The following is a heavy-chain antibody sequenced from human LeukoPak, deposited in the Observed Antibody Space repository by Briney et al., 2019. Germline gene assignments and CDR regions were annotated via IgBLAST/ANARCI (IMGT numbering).Heavy chain of an antibody. Sequence: GASVKVSCKASGYTFTSYGISWVRQAPGQGLKWMGWISAYNGNTNYAQKLQGRVTMTTDTSTSTAYMELRSLRSDDTAVYYCARDEVPAKIYYYYYYGMDVWGQGTTVTVSS. J-gene: IGHJ6*02. CDR3: ARDEVPAKIYYYYYYGMDV. D-gene: IGHD2-15*01. CDR2: ISAYNGNT. CDR1: GYTFTSYG. V-gene: IGHV1-18*01.